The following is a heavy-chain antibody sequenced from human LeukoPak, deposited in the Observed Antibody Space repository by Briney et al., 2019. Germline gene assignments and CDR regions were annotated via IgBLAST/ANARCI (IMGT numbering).Heavy chain of an antibody. D-gene: IGHD3-10*01. Sequence: GGSLRLSCAASGFTFSSYGMHWVRQAPGKGLEWVAVISYDGSSKYYADSVKGRFTISRDNSKNTLYLQMNSLRAEDTAVYYCAKAHAGVRGVPRGYWGQGTLVTVSS. CDR2: ISYDGSSK. J-gene: IGHJ4*02. CDR3: AKAHAGVRGVPRGY. CDR1: GFTFSSYG. V-gene: IGHV3-30*18.